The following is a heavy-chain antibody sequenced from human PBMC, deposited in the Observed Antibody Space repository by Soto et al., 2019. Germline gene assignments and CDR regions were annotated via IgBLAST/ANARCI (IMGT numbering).Heavy chain of an antibody. CDR2: IYDIGST. D-gene: IGHD3-3*01. CDR3: ARELSGYTYGPGEGY. J-gene: IGHJ4*02. Sequence: QVQLQESGPGLVKPSQTLSLTCTVSGGSITSSDYYWNWIRQPPGKGLEWIGYIYDIGSTYYNQPLECRVTRTVDTSKNQFTRKLSSETAADTAVYYCARELSGYTYGPGEGYWGQGTLVTVSS. V-gene: IGHV4-30-4*01. CDR1: GGSITSSDYY.